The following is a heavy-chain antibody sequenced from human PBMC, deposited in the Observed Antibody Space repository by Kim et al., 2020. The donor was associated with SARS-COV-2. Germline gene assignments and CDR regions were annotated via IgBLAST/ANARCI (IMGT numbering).Heavy chain of an antibody. CDR1: GGSISSYY. J-gene: IGHJ5*02. CDR3: ARDRDSSSSGFNWFDP. CDR2: IYYIGST. D-gene: IGHD6-6*01. Sequence: SETLSLTCTVSGGSISSYYWSWIRQPPGKGLEWIGYIYYIGSTNYNPSLKSRVTISVDTSKNQFSLKLSSVTAADTAVYYCARDRDSSSSGFNWFDPWGQGTLVTVSS. V-gene: IGHV4-59*01.